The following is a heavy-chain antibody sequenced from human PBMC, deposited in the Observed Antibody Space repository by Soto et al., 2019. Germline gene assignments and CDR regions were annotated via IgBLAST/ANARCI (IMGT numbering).Heavy chain of an antibody. CDR3: ARDSSGTTLNWFDP. V-gene: IGHV3-21*01. CDR1: GFTFSSYS. CDR2: ISSSSSYI. Sequence: GGSLRLSCAASGFTFSSYSMNWVRQAPGKGLEWVSSISSSSSYIYYADSVKGRFTISRDNAKNSLYLQMNSLRAEDTAVYYCARDSSGTTLNWFDPWGQGTLVTVSS. D-gene: IGHD1-1*01. J-gene: IGHJ5*02.